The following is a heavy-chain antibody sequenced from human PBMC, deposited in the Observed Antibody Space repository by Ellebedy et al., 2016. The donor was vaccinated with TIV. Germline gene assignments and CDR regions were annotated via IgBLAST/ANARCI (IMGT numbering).Heavy chain of an antibody. V-gene: IGHV3-11*01. CDR1: GFTFSDYY. CDR3: ARVRQDYDYYYYYYMDV. Sequence: GGSLRLSCAASGFTFSDYYMTWIRQAPGKGLEWVSYISTSASTIYYPDSVNGRFTISRDKAKNSLYRKMNSLRAEDTAVYYCARVRQDYDYYYYYYMDVWGKGTTVTVSS. J-gene: IGHJ6*03. CDR2: ISTSASTI. D-gene: IGHD4-17*01.